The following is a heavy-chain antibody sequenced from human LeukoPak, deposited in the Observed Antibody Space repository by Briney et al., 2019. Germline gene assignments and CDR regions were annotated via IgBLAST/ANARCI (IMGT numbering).Heavy chain of an antibody. V-gene: IGHV4-39*01. D-gene: IGHD4-23*01. CDR3: ARHGGLPAVVEGFDP. Sequence: SETLSLTCTVSGGSINGSDYYWAWIRQSPGRGLEWIGSIYYSGTTFYSVSLRSRVTISIDSSKNQISLKLRSVNVSDTAVYYCARHGGLPAVVEGFDPWGRGFLVTVSS. J-gene: IGHJ5*02. CDR1: GGSINGSDYY. CDR2: IYYSGTT.